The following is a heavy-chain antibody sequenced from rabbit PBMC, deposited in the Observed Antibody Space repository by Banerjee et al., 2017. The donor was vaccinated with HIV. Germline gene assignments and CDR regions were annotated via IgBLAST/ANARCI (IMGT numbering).Heavy chain of an antibody. J-gene: IGHJ3*01. CDR3: GRDRDGDAGYGSLAL. D-gene: IGHD6-1*01. V-gene: IGHV1S47*01. CDR1: GFDLSSNG. Sequence: QEQLVESGGGLVQPGGTLTLSCKASGFDLSSNGVSWVRQAPGKGLEWIGYIDPVFGSIHYASWVNGRFTISRSTSLNTVDLKMTSLTVADTATYFCGRDRDGDAGYGSLALWGQGTLVTVS. CDR2: IDPVFGSI.